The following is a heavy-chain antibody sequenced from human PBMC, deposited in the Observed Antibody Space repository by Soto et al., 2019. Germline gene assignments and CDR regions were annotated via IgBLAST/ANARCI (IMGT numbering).Heavy chain of an antibody. Sequence: SETLSLTCAVYGGSFSGYYWSWIRQPPGKGLEWIGEINHSGSTNYNPSLESRVTISVDTSKNQFSLKLSSVTAADTAVYYCARGPVATMGFDYWGQGTLVTVS. CDR1: GGSFSGYY. V-gene: IGHV4-34*01. CDR2: INHSGST. D-gene: IGHD5-12*01. CDR3: ARGPVATMGFDY. J-gene: IGHJ4*02.